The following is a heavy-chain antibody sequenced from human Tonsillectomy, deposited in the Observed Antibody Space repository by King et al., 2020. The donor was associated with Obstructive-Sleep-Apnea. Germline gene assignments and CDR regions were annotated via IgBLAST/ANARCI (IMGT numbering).Heavy chain of an antibody. CDR2: IYTSGST. J-gene: IGHJ4*02. D-gene: IGHD3-10*01. CDR3: ARDNYYYGSGSSHFDY. CDR1: GGSISRYY. Sequence: VQLQESGPGLVKPSETLSLTCTVSGGSISRYYWSWIRQPAGEGLEWIGRIYTSGSTNYNPSLKSRVTMSVDTSKNQFSLKLSSVTAADTAVYYCARDNYYYGSGSSHFDYWGQGTLVTVSS. V-gene: IGHV4-4*07.